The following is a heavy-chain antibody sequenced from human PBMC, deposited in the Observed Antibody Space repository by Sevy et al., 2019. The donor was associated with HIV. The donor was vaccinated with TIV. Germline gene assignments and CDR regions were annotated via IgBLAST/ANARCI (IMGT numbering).Heavy chain of an antibody. CDR1: GGSISSTTYY. Sequence: SETLSLTCTVSGGSISSTTYYWGWIRQPPGKGLEWIASIYYSGSTYYNVSLESRVTISVDMSENQFSLRLSSVTAADTAVYYCARDLGGYGGNSIDYWGQGTLVTVSS. CDR3: ARDLGGYGGNSIDY. D-gene: IGHD2-21*02. J-gene: IGHJ4*02. V-gene: IGHV4-39*02. CDR2: IYYSGST.